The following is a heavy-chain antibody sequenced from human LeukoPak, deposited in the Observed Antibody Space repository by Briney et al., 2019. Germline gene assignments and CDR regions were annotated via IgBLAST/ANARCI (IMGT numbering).Heavy chain of an antibody. V-gene: IGHV3-48*03. CDR1: GFTFSSYE. CDR2: ISSSGSTI. Sequence: PGGSLRLSCAASGFTFSSYEMNWVRQAPGKGLEWVSYISSSGSTIYYADSVKGRFTISRDNAKNSLCLQMNSLRAEDTAVYYWGRDWFGELSPDYYGMDVWGKGTPVTVPS. J-gene: IGHJ6*04. D-gene: IGHD3-10*01. CDR3: GRDWFGELSPDYYGMDV.